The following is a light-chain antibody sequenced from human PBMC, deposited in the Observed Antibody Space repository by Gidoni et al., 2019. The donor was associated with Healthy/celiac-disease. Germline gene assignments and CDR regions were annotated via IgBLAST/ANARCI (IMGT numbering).Light chain of an antibody. CDR3: SSYTSSSTLWV. J-gene: IGLJ3*02. CDR2: DVS. V-gene: IGLV2-14*03. Sequence: QSALTQPASVSGSPGPSITISCTGTSSDVGGYNYVSWYQQHPGKAPKLMIYDVSNRPSGVSNRFSGSKSGNTASLTISGLQAEDEADYYCSSYTSSSTLWVFGGGTKLTV. CDR1: SSDVGGYNY.